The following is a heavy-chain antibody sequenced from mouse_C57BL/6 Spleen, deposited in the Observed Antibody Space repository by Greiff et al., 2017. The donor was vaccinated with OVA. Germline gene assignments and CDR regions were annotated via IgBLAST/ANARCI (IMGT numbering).Heavy chain of an antibody. CDR2: IDPSDSYT. CDR1: GYTFTSYW. CDR3: ARGRRNAMDD. Sequence: QVQLQQPGAELVKPGASVKLSCKASGYTFTSYWMQWVKQRPGQGLEWIGEIDPSDSYTNYNQKFKGKATLTVDTSSSTAYMQLSSLTSEDSAVYYCARGRRNAMDDWGQGTSVTVSS. D-gene: IGHD1-1*01. J-gene: IGHJ4*01. V-gene: IGHV1-50*01.